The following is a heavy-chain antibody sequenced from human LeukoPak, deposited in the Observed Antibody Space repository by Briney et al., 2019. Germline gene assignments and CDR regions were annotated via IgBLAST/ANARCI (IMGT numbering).Heavy chain of an antibody. CDR3: ATGPAVAGTPLS. J-gene: IGHJ4*02. CDR2: ISGSGGST. D-gene: IGHD6-19*01. V-gene: IGHV3-23*01. Sequence: GGSLRLSCAASGFTFSSYAMSWVRQAPGKGLEWVSAISGSGGSTYYADSVKGRFTISRDNSKNTLYLRMNSLRAEDTAVYYCATGPAVAGTPLSGVQGTLVTVSS. CDR1: GFTFSSYA.